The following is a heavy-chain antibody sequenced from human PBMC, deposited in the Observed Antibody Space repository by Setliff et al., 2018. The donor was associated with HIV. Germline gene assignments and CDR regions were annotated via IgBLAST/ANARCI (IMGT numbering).Heavy chain of an antibody. J-gene: IGHJ4*02. D-gene: IGHD5-18*01. Sequence: SETLSLTCTASGGSISSYYWSWIRMPPGKGLEWIGYVYYSGSTDYNPSLKSRVTISVDTSKNQVSLKLNSVTAADTAVYYCARSPGVDTNMAFDYWGQGTLVTVSS. CDR2: VYYSGST. CDR3: ARSPGVDTNMAFDY. V-gene: IGHV4-59*01. CDR1: GGSISSYY.